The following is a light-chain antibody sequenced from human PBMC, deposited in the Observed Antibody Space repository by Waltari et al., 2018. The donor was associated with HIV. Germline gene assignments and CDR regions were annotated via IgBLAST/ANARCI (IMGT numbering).Light chain of an antibody. CDR3: QQYYSSPWT. J-gene: IGKJ1*01. V-gene: IGKV4-1*01. CDR1: QSVLYSSSNRNY. Sequence: DIVMTQSPESLAVSLGERAPINCKSSQSVLYSSSNRNYLAWYQQKPGQPPKLLVYWAATRESGVPDRFSGSGSGTDFTLTIGSLQAEDVAVYYCQQYYSSPWTFGQGTKVEIK. CDR2: WAA.